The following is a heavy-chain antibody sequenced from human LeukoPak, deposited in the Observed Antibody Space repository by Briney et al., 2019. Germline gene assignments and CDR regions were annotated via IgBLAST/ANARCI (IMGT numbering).Heavy chain of an antibody. J-gene: IGHJ4*02. CDR2: MNPNSGNT. Sequence: ASVKVSCKASGYTFTSYDINWVRQATGQGLEWMGWMNPNSGNTGYAQKFQGRVTMTRNTSISTAYMELSSLRSEDTAVYYCASRLRDYYDSSGYLAYWGQGTLVTVSS. V-gene: IGHV1-8*01. CDR1: GYTFTSYD. D-gene: IGHD3-22*01. CDR3: ASRLRDYYDSSGYLAY.